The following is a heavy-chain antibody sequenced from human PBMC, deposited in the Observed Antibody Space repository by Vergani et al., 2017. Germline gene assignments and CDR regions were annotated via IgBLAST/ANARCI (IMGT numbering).Heavy chain of an antibody. CDR1: GGSISSGDHC. CDR2: IFYSGTT. CDR3: ARVDTQVPATSHFYYMDV. V-gene: IGHV4-31*11. Sequence: QVQLQQCGAGVVKPSQTLSLTCAVSGGSISSGDHCWTWIRQRPGKGLEWIGYIFYSGTTYDNPSLRSRLTISVDTSQNQFSLKLRSVTAADTAVYYCARVDTQVPATSHFYYMDVWGKGTTVVVSS. J-gene: IGHJ6*03. D-gene: IGHD6-25*01.